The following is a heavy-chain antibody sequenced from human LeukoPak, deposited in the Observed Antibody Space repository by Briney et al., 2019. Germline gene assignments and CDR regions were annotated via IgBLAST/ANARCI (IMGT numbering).Heavy chain of an antibody. V-gene: IGHV3-30*02. Sequence: GGSLRLSCAASGFTFSSYGMRWVRQAPGRGLEWVAFIRYDGSNKYYADSVKGRFTISRDNSKNTLYLQMNSLRAEDTAVYYCAKELSIFDFDYWGQGALVTVSS. CDR1: GFTFSSYG. CDR3: AKELSIFDFDY. D-gene: IGHD3-3*01. CDR2: IRYDGSNK. J-gene: IGHJ4*02.